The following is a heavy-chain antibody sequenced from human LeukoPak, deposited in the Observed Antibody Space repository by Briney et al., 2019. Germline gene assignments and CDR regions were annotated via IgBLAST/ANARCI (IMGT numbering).Heavy chain of an antibody. J-gene: IGHJ4*02. CDR2: IDQHGDEN. CDR1: GLTFSGSW. Sequence: PGGSLRLSCAASGLTFSGSWMSWVRQAPGKGLEWVANIDQHGDENYYVDSVKGRFTISRDNAKNSLYLQMNSLIPEDTAVYYCAKSGSYFDFDYWGQGTLVTVPS. D-gene: IGHD1-26*01. V-gene: IGHV3-7*01. CDR3: AKSGSYFDFDY.